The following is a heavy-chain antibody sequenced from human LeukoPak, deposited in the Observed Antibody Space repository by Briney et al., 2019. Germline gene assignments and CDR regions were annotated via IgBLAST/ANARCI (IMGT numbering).Heavy chain of an antibody. Sequence: ASVKVSCKASGYTFTSYGISWVRQAPGQGLEWMGWISAYNGNTNYAQKLQGRVTITADESTSTAYMELSSLRSEDTAVYYCASFRDSKDMDVWGKGTTVTVSS. D-gene: IGHD2-21*02. J-gene: IGHJ6*03. CDR3: ASFRDSKDMDV. CDR2: ISAYNGNT. V-gene: IGHV1-18*01. CDR1: GYTFTSYG.